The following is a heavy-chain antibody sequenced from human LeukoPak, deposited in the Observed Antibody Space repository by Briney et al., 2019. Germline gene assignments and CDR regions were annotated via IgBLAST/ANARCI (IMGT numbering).Heavy chain of an antibody. D-gene: IGHD4-17*01. CDR3: ARVMTTVTRDNWFDP. Sequence: SETLSLTCTVSGGSISYYYWSWIRQPPGKGLEWIGYIFYSGSTNYNPSLKSRVTISVDTSKNQFSLKLSSVTAADTAVYYCARVMTTVTRDNWFDPWGQGTLVTVSS. J-gene: IGHJ5*02. V-gene: IGHV4-59*01. CDR1: GGSISYYY. CDR2: IFYSGST.